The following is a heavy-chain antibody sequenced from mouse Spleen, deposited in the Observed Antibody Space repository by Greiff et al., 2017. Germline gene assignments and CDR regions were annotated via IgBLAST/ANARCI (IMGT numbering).Heavy chain of an antibody. CDR3: ARHGSSYEGWYFDV. V-gene: IGHV5-9*01. J-gene: IGHJ1*01. CDR1: GFTFSSYA. Sequence: DVMLVESGGGLVKLGGSLKLSCAASGFTFSSYAMSWVRQTPEKRLEWVATISSGGGNTYYPDSVKGRFTISRDNAKNTLYLQMSSLKSEDTAMYYCARHGSSYEGWYFDVWGAGTTVTVSS. D-gene: IGHD1-1*01. CDR2: ISSGGGNT.